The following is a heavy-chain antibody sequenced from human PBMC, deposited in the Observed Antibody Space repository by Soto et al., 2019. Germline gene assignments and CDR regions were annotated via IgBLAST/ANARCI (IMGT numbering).Heavy chain of an antibody. CDR3: ASHIPGY. CDR2: INSDGSST. V-gene: IGHV3-74*01. J-gene: IGHJ4*02. Sequence: VGSLRLSCAASGFTFISYWMHWVRQAPGKGLVWVSRINSDGSSTNYADSVKGRFTISRDNAKNTLFLQMNSLRAEDTAVYHCASHIPGYWGQGTLVTVSS. CDR1: GFTFISYW.